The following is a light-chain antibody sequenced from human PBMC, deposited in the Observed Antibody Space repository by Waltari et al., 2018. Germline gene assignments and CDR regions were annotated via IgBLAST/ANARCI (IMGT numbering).Light chain of an antibody. Sequence: DIQLTQSPSFLSASVGDRVTITCRASQGISSFLAWYQQSPGKAPKLLIYAASTLLSGVPSRFSGSGSGTDFILTISSLQPEDFATYYCQQYYSTPWTFGRGTKVEIK. CDR3: QQYYSTPWT. V-gene: IGKV1-9*01. CDR1: QGISSF. J-gene: IGKJ1*01. CDR2: AAS.